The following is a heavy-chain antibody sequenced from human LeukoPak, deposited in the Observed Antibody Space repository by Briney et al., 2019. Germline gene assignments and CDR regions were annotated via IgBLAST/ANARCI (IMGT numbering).Heavy chain of an antibody. J-gene: IGHJ4*02. V-gene: IGHV3-9*01. Sequence: GGSLRLSCAASGFTFDDYAMHWVRQAPGKGLEWVSGISWNSGSIGYADSVKGRFTISRDNAKNSLYLQMNSLRAEDTALYYCAKESRARLYYFDYWGQGTLVTVSS. CDR1: GFTFDDYA. CDR3: AKESRARLYYFDY. D-gene: IGHD4/OR15-4a*01. CDR2: ISWNSGSI.